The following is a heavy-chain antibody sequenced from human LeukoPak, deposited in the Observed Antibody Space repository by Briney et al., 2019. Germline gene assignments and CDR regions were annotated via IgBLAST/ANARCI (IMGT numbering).Heavy chain of an antibody. CDR2: ISWNSGSI. D-gene: IGHD1-26*01. V-gene: IGHV3-9*03. Sequence: GGSLRLSCAASGFTFDDYAMHWVRQAPGKGLEWVSGISWNSGSIGYADSVKGRFTISRDNAKNSLYLQMNSLRAEDMALYYCAKGMSGSYFRGAFDIWGQGTMVTVSS. CDR1: GFTFDDYA. J-gene: IGHJ3*02. CDR3: AKGMSGSYFRGAFDI.